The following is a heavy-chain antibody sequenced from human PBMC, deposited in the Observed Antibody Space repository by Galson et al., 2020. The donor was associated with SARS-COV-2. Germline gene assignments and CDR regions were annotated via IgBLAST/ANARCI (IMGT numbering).Heavy chain of an antibody. V-gene: IGHV4-31*03. Sequence: ASETLSLTCTVAGGSISSGSYYWTWIRQHPGKGLEWIGYMSYSGNTYYTPSLESRVTMSVDTSKNQFSLRLSSVTVADTAVYFCARSTALLTHFIYWGRGALVTVS. CDR3: ARSTALLTHFIY. CDR1: GGSISSGSYY. J-gene: IGHJ4*01. CDR2: MSYSGNT. D-gene: IGHD5-18*01.